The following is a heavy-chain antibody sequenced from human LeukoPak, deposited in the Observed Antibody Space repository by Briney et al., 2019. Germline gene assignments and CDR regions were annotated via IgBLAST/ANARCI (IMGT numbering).Heavy chain of an antibody. Sequence: TGGSLRLSCAASGFTFSSYGMTWVRQAPGKGLEWVSGISGSGGSTYYADSVKGRFTISRDNSKSTLYLQMNSLRAEDTAVYYCAKVAYYYDSRGYYHFDYWGQGTLVTVSS. CDR3: AKVAYYYDSRGYYHFDY. D-gene: IGHD3-22*01. V-gene: IGHV3-23*01. CDR1: GFTFSSYG. CDR2: ISGSGGST. J-gene: IGHJ4*02.